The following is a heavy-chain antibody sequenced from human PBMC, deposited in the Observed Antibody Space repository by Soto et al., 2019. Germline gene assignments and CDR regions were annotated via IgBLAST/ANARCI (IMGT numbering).Heavy chain of an antibody. D-gene: IGHD6-13*01. CDR3: ARDEFGYSSRWYGSGWFDP. V-gene: IGHV3-21*01. CDR2: ISSSSSYI. Sequence: PGGSLRLSXAASGFTFSSYSMNWVRQAPGKGLEWVSSISSSSSYIYYADSVKGRFTISRDNAKNSLYLQMNSLRAEDTAVYYCARDEFGYSSRWYGSGWFDPWGQGTLVTVSS. CDR1: GFTFSSYS. J-gene: IGHJ5*02.